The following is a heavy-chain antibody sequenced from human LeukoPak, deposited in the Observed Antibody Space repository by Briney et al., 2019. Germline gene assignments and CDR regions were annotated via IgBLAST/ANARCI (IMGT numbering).Heavy chain of an antibody. CDR2: IIPIFGTA. J-gene: IGHJ5*02. CDR1: GGTFSSYA. D-gene: IGHD6-6*01. Sequence: ASVNVSCKASGGTFSSYAISGVRQAAGQGLDGMGGIIPIFGTANYAQKCQGRVTITTDESTSTAYTELSSLRSDDTAVDYCARVYSSSSRWFDPWGQGTLVTVSS. V-gene: IGHV1-69*05. CDR3: ARVYSSSSRWFDP.